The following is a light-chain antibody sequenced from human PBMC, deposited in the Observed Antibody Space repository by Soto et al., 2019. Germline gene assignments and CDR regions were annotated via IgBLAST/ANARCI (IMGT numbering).Light chain of an antibody. CDR1: SSDVGGYNY. Sequence: VLTEPASETGSTGQSITISKKGTSSDVGGYNYVSWYQQHPGKAPKFMIYDVSNRPSGVSHRFSGSKSGTTASLTISGLQAEDEADYYCSSYTTSNTRQIVFGTGTKVTVL. CDR3: SSYTTSNTRQIV. V-gene: IGLV2-14*01. J-gene: IGLJ1*01. CDR2: DVS.